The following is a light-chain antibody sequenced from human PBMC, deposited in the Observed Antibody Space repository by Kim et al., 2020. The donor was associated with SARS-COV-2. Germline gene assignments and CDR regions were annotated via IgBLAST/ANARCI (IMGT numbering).Light chain of an antibody. V-gene: IGKV3-20*01. CDR1: QSVSSSY. J-gene: IGKJ2*01. Sequence: EIVLTQSPGTLSLSPGERATLSCRATQSVSSSYLAWYQQKPGQAPRLLIYGASSRATGIPDRFSASVSGTDFTLTISRLEPEDFAVYYCQQYGSSLYTFGQGTKLEI. CDR3: QQYGSSLYT. CDR2: GAS.